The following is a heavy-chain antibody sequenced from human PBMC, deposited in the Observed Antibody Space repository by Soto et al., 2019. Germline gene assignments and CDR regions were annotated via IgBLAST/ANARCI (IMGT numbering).Heavy chain of an antibody. Sequence: QVQLQESGPGLVKPSETLSLTCTVSGGSISSYYWSWIRQPPGKGLEWIGYIYYSGSTNYNPSLKSRVTISVHPSKNQFSLKLSSVTAADTAVYYCARRQMTTVVGAYFDYWGQGTLVTVSS. CDR2: IYYSGST. CDR3: ARRQMTTVVGAYFDY. CDR1: GGSISSYY. J-gene: IGHJ4*02. D-gene: IGHD4-17*01. V-gene: IGHV4-59*01.